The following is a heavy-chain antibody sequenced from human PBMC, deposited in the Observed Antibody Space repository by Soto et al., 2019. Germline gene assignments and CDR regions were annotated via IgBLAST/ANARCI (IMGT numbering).Heavy chain of an antibody. CDR3: AIGDFYGASGDGGAAFDI. CDR1: GYTFTSYD. D-gene: IGHD3-3*01. J-gene: IGHJ3*02. CDR2: LNPNSGNT. V-gene: IGHV1-8*01. Sequence: QVQLVQSGAEVKKPGASVKVSCKASGYTFTSYDINWVLQATGQGLEWMGWLNPNSGNTAYAQKLQGRVTMTRNTSTSTADMEMSSLRSEDTGVYYCAIGDFYGASGDGGAAFDIWGQGTMVTVS.